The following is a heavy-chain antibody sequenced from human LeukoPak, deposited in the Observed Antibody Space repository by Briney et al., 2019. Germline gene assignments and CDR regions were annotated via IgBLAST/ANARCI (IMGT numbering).Heavy chain of an antibody. J-gene: IGHJ4*02. CDR1: GFTFSSYS. CDR3: ARDEGPYGSGSYFRRYYLDY. D-gene: IGHD3-10*01. Sequence: RPGGSLRLSCAASGFTFSSYSMNWVRQAPGKGLEWVSSISSSSSYIYYADSVKGRLTISRDNAKNSLYLQMNSLRAEDTAVYYCARDEGPYGSGSYFRRYYLDYWGQGTLVTVSS. CDR2: ISSSSSYI. V-gene: IGHV3-21*01.